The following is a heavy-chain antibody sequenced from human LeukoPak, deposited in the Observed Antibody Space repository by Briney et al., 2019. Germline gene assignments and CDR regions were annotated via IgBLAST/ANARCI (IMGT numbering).Heavy chain of an antibody. V-gene: IGHV3-33*01. Sequence: GGSLRLSCAASGFTYSSYGMHWVRQAPGKGLEWVAVIWYDGSNKYYADSVKGRFTISRDNSKNTLYLQMNSLRAEDTAVYYCARVDGRELRYGMDVWGQGTTVTVSS. J-gene: IGHJ6*02. CDR1: GFTYSSYG. CDR2: IWYDGSNK. CDR3: ARVDGRELRYGMDV. D-gene: IGHD1-26*01.